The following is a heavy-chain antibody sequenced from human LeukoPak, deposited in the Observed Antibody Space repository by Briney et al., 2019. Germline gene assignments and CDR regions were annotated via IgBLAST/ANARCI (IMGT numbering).Heavy chain of an antibody. CDR2: NSYDGCNQ. V-gene: IGHV3-30*18. D-gene: IGHD5-12*01. J-gene: IGHJ4*02. Sequence: GGALRLSCAAPGFTFSSYGVHWVRQAPGKGVGWVAVNSYDGCNQYYGASVTGRFPISRDNSKNTLYLQMNSLRAEDTAVYYCAKDRGRYEIDYWGQGTLVTVSS. CDR1: GFTFSSYG. CDR3: AKDRGRYEIDY.